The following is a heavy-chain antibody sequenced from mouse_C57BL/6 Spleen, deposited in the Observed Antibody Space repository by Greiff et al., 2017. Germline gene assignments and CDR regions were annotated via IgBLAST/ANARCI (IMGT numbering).Heavy chain of an antibody. V-gene: IGHV7-1*01. J-gene: IGHJ3*01. CDR2: SRNKANDYTT. Sequence: EVMLVESGGGLVQSGRSLRLSCATSGFTFSDFYMEWVRQAPGKGLEWIAASRNKANDYTTEYSASVKGRFIVSRDTSQSILYLQMNALRAEDTAIYYCARDGGILLPFAYWGQGTLVTVSA. D-gene: IGHD1-1*01. CDR1: GFTFSDFY. CDR3: ARDGGILLPFAY.